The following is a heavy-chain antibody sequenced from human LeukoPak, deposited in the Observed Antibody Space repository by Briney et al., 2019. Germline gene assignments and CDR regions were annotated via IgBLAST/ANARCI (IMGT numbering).Heavy chain of an antibody. CDR2: ISGSDGST. J-gene: IGHJ4*02. V-gene: IGHV3-23*01. Sequence: GGSLRLSCAASGFTFTYYAMNWVRQAPGKGLEWVSAISGSDGSTYYADSVKGRFTISRDNSKNTLYLQMNSLRAEDTAVYYCAKAGDYSYFDYWGQGTLVTVSS. CDR3: AKAGDYSYFDY. CDR1: GFTFTYYA. D-gene: IGHD4-11*01.